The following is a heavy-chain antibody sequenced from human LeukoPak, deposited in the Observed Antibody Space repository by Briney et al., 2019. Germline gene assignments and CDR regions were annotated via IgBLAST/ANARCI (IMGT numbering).Heavy chain of an antibody. J-gene: IGHJ3*02. CDR1: GYTFTGYY. V-gene: IGHV1-2*04. CDR2: INPNSGGT. Sequence: GASVKVSCKASGYTFTGYYMHWVRQAPGQGLEWMGWINPNSGGTNYAQKFQGWVTMIRDTSISTAYMELSRLRSDDTGVYYCARGGTTGTPHAFDIWGQGTMVTVSS. CDR3: ARGGTTGTPHAFDI. D-gene: IGHD1-1*01.